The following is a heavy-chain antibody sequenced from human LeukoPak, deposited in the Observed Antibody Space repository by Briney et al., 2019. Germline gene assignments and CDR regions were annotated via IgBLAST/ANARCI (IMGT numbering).Heavy chain of an antibody. J-gene: IGHJ3*02. D-gene: IGHD3-16*02. CDR3: AKAAYYDYVWGSYRNDAFDI. CDR2: ISGSGGST. CDR1: GFTFSSSA. V-gene: IGHV3-23*01. Sequence: GGSLRLSCAASGFTFSSSAMSWVRQAPGKGLEWVSAISGSGGSTYYADSVKGRFTISRDNSKNTLYLQMNSLRAEDTAVYYCAKAAYYDYVWGSYRNDAFDIWGQGTMVTVSS.